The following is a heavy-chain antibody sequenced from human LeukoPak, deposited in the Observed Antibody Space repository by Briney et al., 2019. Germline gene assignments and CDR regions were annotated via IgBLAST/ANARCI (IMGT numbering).Heavy chain of an antibody. J-gene: IGHJ3*02. CDR3: ARVWAYCGGDCYGPFDI. V-gene: IGHV3-23*01. Sequence: PGGSLRLSCAASGFTFINHAMTWVRQAPGKGLAWVSAICGSGRCPWYADSVRGRFIISRDNSKNSLYLQMNSLRAEDTAVYYCARVWAYCGGDCYGPFDIWGQGTMVTVSS. CDR1: GFTFINHA. D-gene: IGHD2-21*02. CDR2: ICGSGRCP.